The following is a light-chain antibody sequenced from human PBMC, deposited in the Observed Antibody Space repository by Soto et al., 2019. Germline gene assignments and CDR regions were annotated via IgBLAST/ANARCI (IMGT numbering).Light chain of an antibody. CDR1: ESISNSY. J-gene: IGKJ1*01. Sequence: EIVLTHSPGTLSLSPGERATLSCRASESISNSYLAWYQQKPGQAPRVLIYVASTRATGIPARFSGSGSGTDFTLSISRVEPEDFAVYYCQQYGTSPWTFGQGTKVDIK. CDR3: QQYGTSPWT. CDR2: VAS. V-gene: IGKV3-20*01.